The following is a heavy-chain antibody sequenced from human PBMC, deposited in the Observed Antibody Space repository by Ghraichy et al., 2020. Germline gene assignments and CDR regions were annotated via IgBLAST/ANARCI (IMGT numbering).Heavy chain of an antibody. Sequence: SVKVSCKASGGTFSSYAISWVRQAPGQGLEWMGGIIPIFGTANYAQKFQGRVTITADESTSTAYMELSSLRSEDTAVYYCARVRFSSSGWYGDYFDYWGQGTLVTVSS. CDR1: GGTFSSYA. J-gene: IGHJ4*02. CDR3: ARVRFSSSGWYGDYFDY. CDR2: IIPIFGTA. D-gene: IGHD6-19*01. V-gene: IGHV1-69*13.